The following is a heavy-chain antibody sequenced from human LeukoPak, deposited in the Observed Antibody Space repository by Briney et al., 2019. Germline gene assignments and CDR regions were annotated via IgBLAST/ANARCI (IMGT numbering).Heavy chain of an antibody. CDR1: GYTFTGYY. Sequence: ASVKVSCKASGYTFTGYYMHWVRQAPGQGLEWMGWINPNSGGTNYAQKFQGRVTMTRNTSISTAYMELSSLRSEDTAVYYCQQLALYGMDVWGQGTTVTVSS. CDR2: INPNSGGT. V-gene: IGHV1-2*02. CDR3: QQLALYGMDV. J-gene: IGHJ6*02. D-gene: IGHD6-13*01.